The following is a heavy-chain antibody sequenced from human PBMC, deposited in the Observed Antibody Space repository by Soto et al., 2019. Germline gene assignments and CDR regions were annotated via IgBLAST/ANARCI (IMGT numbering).Heavy chain of an antibody. Sequence: SETLSLTCAVYRGSFSGYYWGWIRQPPGKGLEWIGDIGYSGSTHYNPSLTSRVNISIDTSKNQFSLRLSSVTAADTAVYYCARLWFGSVDGLPNNWFDPWGQGTLVTVSS. V-gene: IGHV4-34*01. CDR2: IGYSGST. CDR3: ARLWFGSVDGLPNNWFDP. J-gene: IGHJ5*02. CDR1: RGSFSGYY. D-gene: IGHD3-10*01.